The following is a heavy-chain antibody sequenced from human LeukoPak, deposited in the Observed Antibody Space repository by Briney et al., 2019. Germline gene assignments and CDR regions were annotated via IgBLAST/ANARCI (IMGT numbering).Heavy chain of an antibody. CDR2: INHNGNVN. CDR1: GFTFSSYW. V-gene: IGHV3-7*03. Sequence: GGSLRLSCAASGFTFSSYWMNWARQIPGKGLEWVASINHNGNVNYYVDSVKGRFTISRDNAKNSLYLHMSNLRAEDTAVYFCARGGGLDVWGQGATVTVSS. CDR3: ARGGGLDV. D-gene: IGHD3-16*01. J-gene: IGHJ6*02.